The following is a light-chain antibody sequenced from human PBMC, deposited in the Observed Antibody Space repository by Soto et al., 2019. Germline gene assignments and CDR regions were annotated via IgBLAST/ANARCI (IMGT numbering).Light chain of an antibody. CDR2: AAS. CDR1: QGISSS. V-gene: IGKV1-9*01. Sequence: DIQLTQSPSFLSASVGDRVTIACRASQGISSSLVWYQQKPGRAPNVLIYAASTLQSGVPSRFSGSGSETEFTLPISGLQPEDFATYFCQQVKNYPRTFGQGTRLEIK. CDR3: QQVKNYPRT. J-gene: IGKJ5*01.